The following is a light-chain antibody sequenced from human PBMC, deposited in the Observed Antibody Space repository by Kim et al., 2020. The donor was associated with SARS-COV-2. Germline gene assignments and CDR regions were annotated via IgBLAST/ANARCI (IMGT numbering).Light chain of an antibody. J-gene: IGLJ1*01. CDR2: RND. Sequence: ELTQPPSASGTPGQRVTISCSGSSSNIGSHSVYWYQQFPGTAPKLLIYRNDQRPSGVPDRFSGSKSGTSASLAISGLRSADEADYYCAARDDSLSGYVFGAGTKVTVL. CDR1: SSNIGSHS. CDR3: AARDDSLSGYV. V-gene: IGLV1-47*01.